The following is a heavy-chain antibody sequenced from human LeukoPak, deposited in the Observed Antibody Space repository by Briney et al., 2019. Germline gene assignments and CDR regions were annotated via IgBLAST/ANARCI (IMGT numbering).Heavy chain of an antibody. Sequence: EASVKVSCKVSGGTFSSYGFSWVRQAPGQGLEWMGIINPNRGSTSYAQKFQGRVTMTRDMSTSTVYMELSSLRSEDTAIYYCATGSHVRVYDSAYYGHYWGQGTLVTVSS. CDR1: GGTFSSYG. J-gene: IGHJ4*02. V-gene: IGHV1-46*01. CDR3: ATGSHVRVYDSAYYGHY. D-gene: IGHD3-22*01. CDR2: INPNRGST.